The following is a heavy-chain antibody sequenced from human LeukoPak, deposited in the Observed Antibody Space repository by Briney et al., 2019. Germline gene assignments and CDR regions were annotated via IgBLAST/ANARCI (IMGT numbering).Heavy chain of an antibody. J-gene: IGHJ4*02. D-gene: IGHD3-3*01. V-gene: IGHV3-23*01. Sequence: GGSLRLSCAASGFTFSTYPMNWARQAPGKGLEWVSTIISGGGTSYADSVKGRFTISRDNSKNTVYMQMNSLRAEDTAVYYCAKRSGSSGGYFGYGGQGTLVTVSS. CDR3: AKRSGSSGGYFGY. CDR2: IISGGGT. CDR1: GFTFSTYP.